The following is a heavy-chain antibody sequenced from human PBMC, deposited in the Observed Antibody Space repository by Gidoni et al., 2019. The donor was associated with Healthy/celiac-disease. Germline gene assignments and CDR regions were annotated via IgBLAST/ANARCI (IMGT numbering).Heavy chain of an antibody. Sequence: QVQLVQSGAEVKKPGASVKVSRKASGYTFTRYYMHWVRQAPGQGLEWMGIINPSGGSTSYAQKFQGRVTMTRDTSTSTVYMELSSLRSEDTAVYYCARDRSKYSSSSSYYYYGMDVWGQGTTVTVSS. CDR2: INPSGGST. D-gene: IGHD6-6*01. CDR3: ARDRSKYSSSSSYYYYGMDV. CDR1: GYTFTRYY. J-gene: IGHJ6*02. V-gene: IGHV1-46*01.